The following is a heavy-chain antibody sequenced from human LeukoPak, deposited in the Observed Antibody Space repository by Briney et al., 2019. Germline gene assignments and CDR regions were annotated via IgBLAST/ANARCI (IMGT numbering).Heavy chain of an antibody. D-gene: IGHD2-2*01. V-gene: IGHV1-46*01. J-gene: IGHJ5*02. CDR2: INPSGGST. Sequence: GASVKVSCKASGYTFTSYYMHWVRQAPGQGLEWMGIINPSGGSTSYAQKFQGRVTMTRDTSTSTVYMELSSLRSEDTAVYYCARGRVYCSSTSCYSTNWFDPWGQGTLVTVSS. CDR1: GYTFTSYY. CDR3: ARGRVYCSSTSCYSTNWFDP.